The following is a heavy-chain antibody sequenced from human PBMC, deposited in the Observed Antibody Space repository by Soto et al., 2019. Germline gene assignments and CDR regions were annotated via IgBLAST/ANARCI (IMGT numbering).Heavy chain of an antibody. CDR3: AKNRGLRLLHAFDI. CDR2: ISGSGGST. Sequence: EVQLLESGGGLVQPGGSLRLSCAASGFTFSSYAMSWVRQAPGMGLEWVSAISGSGGSTYYADFVKGRFTISRDNSKNTLDLQMNSLRAEDTAVYYCAKNRGLRLLHAFDIWGQGTMVTVSS. D-gene: IGHD1-26*01. J-gene: IGHJ3*02. V-gene: IGHV3-23*01. CDR1: GFTFSSYA.